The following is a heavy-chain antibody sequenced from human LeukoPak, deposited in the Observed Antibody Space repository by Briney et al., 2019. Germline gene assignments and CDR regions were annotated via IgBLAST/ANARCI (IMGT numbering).Heavy chain of an antibody. J-gene: IGHJ4*02. D-gene: IGHD3-22*01. CDR3: ARGQGYYDSSGYYLTYFDY. CDR1: GGSISSYY. V-gene: IGHV4-59*12. CDR2: IYYSGTT. Sequence: PSETLSLTCTVSGGSISSYYWSWIRQPPGKGLEWIGYIYYSGTTNYNPSLKSRVTISVDTSKNQFSLKLSSVTAADTAVYYCARGQGYYDSSGYYLTYFDYWGQGTLVTVSS.